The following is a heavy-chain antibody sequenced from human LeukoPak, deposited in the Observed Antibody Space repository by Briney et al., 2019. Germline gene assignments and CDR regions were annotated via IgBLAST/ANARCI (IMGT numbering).Heavy chain of an antibody. CDR1: GDSVSNGNYY. V-gene: IGHV4-61*03. Sequence: SETLSLTCTVSGDSVSNGNYYWSWLRQPPGKALEWIGYIYYSGSTYYNPSLEGRVTISVDTSKNHFSVKLRSVTAADTAVYYCARSQNYYGSGDYWSQGTLATVSS. J-gene: IGHJ4*02. CDR2: IYYSGST. D-gene: IGHD3-10*01. CDR3: ARSQNYYGSGDY.